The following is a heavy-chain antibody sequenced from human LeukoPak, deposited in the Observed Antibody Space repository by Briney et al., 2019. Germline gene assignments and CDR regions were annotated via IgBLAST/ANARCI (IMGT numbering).Heavy chain of an antibody. CDR3: ARGSKDDILTGYYRHYYYYGMDV. D-gene: IGHD3-9*01. J-gene: IGHJ6*02. CDR1: GYTFTGYY. Sequence: ASVKVSCKASGYTFTGYYMHWVRQAPGQELEWMGWINPNSGGTNYAQKFQGWVTMTRDTSISTAYMELSRLRSDGTAVYYCARGSKDDILTGYYRHYYYYGMDVWGQGTTVTVSS. V-gene: IGHV1-2*04. CDR2: INPNSGGT.